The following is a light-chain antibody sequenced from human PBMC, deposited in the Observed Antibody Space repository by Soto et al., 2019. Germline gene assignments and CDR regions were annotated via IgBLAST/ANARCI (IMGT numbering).Light chain of an antibody. J-gene: IGLJ1*01. CDR1: GTDVGGYNH. V-gene: IGLV2-14*01. CDR3: SSYTSSSTAYV. Sequence: QSVLTQPASVSGSPGQSITISCTGTGTDVGGYNHVSWYQQHPGKAPKLMIFEVSNRPSGVSNRFSASKSSNTASLTISGLQAEDEADYYCSSYTSSSTAYVFGTGTKLTVL. CDR2: EVS.